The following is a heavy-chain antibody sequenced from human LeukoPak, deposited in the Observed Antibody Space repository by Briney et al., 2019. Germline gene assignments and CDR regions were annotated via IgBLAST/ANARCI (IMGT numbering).Heavy chain of an antibody. CDR3: SRGPIQLWVHNGVDV. D-gene: IGHD5-18*01. CDR1: GFNFGDHA. Sequence: PGWSLRLSCTTSGFNFGDHAMTWVRQAPGKGLEWVGFIRSKAYRGTTEYAASVKGRFTISRDDSKGVVYLQMNSLKSKDTAVYYCSRGPIQLWVHNGVDVWGQGTTVTVSS. J-gene: IGHJ6*02. CDR2: IRSKAYRGTT. V-gene: IGHV3-49*04.